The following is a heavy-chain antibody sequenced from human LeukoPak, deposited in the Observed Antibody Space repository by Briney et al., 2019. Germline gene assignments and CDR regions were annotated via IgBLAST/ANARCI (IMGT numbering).Heavy chain of an antibody. V-gene: IGHV3-23*01. CDR1: GFTFSSYA. D-gene: IGHD2-15*01. J-gene: IGHJ5*02. Sequence: GGSLRLSCAASGFTFSSYAVSWVRQAPGKGLEWVSAISGSGGSTYYADSVKGRFTISRDNSKNTLYLQMNSLRAEDTAVYYCAKGSIVVVVAANGNWFDPWGQGTLVTVSS. CDR3: AKGSIVVVVAANGNWFDP. CDR2: ISGSGGST.